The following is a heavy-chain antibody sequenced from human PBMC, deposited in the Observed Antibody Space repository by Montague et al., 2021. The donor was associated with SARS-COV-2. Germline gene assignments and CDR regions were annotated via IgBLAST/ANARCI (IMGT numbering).Heavy chain of an antibody. CDR1: GFTFSSYW. Sequence: SLSLSCAASGFTFSSYWMSWARQAPGKGLEWVANIKQDGSEKYYVDSVKGRFTISRDNAKNSLYLQMNSLRAEDTAVYYCARDRTYCSGGSCLYYYYYGMDVWGQGTTVTVSS. J-gene: IGHJ6*02. V-gene: IGHV3-7*01. D-gene: IGHD2-15*01. CDR2: IKQDGSEK. CDR3: ARDRTYCSGGSCLYYYYYGMDV.